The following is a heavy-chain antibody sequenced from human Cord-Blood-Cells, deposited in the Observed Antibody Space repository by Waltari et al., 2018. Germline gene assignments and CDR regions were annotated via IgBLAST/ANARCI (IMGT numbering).Heavy chain of an antibody. CDR3: AGIAAAGNDAFDI. CDR1: GFTVSSNY. D-gene: IGHD6-13*01. J-gene: IGHJ3*02. V-gene: IGHV3-53*04. CDR2: IYSGGST. Sequence: EVQLVESGGGLVQPGGSLRLSCAASGFTVSSNYMRWVRQAPGKGLEWVSVIYSGGSTYYADSVKVRFTISRHNSKNTLYLQMNSLRAEDTAVYYCAGIAAAGNDAFDIWGQGTMVTVSS.